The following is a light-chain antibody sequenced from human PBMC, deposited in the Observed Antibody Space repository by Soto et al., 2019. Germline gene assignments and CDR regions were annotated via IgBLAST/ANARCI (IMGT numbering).Light chain of an antibody. Sequence: EIVLTQSPGTLSLSPGETATLSCRASQSVSSNYLAWYQQKPGQAPGLLIHGASSRATGIPDRFSGSGSGTDFTLTISRLEPEDFAVYYCHQYGTSPWTFGQGTKVEIK. V-gene: IGKV3-20*01. CDR2: GAS. J-gene: IGKJ1*01. CDR1: QSVSSNY. CDR3: HQYGTSPWT.